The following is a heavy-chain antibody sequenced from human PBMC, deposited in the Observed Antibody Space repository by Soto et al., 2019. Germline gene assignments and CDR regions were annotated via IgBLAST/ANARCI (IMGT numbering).Heavy chain of an antibody. J-gene: IGHJ4*02. CDR2: ISGDRAYI. V-gene: IGHV3-48*02. CDR3: ARQVYTVVTPLDF. CDR1: GFTFSAYS. D-gene: IGHD2-21*02. Sequence: EVQLLESGGGLVQPGGSLRLSCVASGFTFSAYSMNWVRQAPGKGLEWLSYISGDRAYIYYADSVRGRFTISRDNAENSLYLQIDNLRDEDTALYYCARQVYTVVTPLDFWGQGTLVTVSS.